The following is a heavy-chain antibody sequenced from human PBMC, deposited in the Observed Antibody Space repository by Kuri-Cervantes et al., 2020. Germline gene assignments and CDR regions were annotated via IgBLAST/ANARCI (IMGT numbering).Heavy chain of an antibody. V-gene: IGHV3-53*01. J-gene: IGHJ2*01. D-gene: IGHD5-24*01. CDR3: ARGCRDDYNNYWYFDL. CDR2: IYSGGST. CDR1: GFTVSSNY. Sequence: GESLKISCAASGFTVSSNYMSWVRQAPGKGLEWVSVIYSGGSTYYADSVKGRFTISRDNSKNTLYLQMNSLRAEDTAAYYCARGCRDDYNNYWYFDLWGRGTLVTVSS.